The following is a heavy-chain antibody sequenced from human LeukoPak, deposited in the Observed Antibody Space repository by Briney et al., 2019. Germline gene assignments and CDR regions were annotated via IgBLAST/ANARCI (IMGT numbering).Heavy chain of an antibody. J-gene: IGHJ5*02. CDR3: ARDHGPLNWFDP. D-gene: IGHD3/OR15-3a*01. V-gene: IGHV1-58*01. CDR2: IVVGSGNT. CDR1: GFTFTSSA. Sequence: SVKVSCKASGFTFTSSAVQWVRQARGQRLEWIGWIVVGSGNTNYAQKFQERVTMTRDTSTSTVYMELSSLRSEDTAVYYCARDHGPLNWFDPWGQGTLVTVSS.